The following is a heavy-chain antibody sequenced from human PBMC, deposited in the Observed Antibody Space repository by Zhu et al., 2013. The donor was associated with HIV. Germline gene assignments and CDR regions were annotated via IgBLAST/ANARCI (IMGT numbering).Heavy chain of an antibody. J-gene: IGHJ1*01. CDR3: ARDFLYGDYEGWYFQH. V-gene: IGHV4-38-2*02. Sequence: QVQLQESGPGLVKPSETLSLTCTVSGYSISSGYYWGWIRQPPGKGLEWIGSIYHSGSTYYNPSLKSRVTISVDTSKNQFSLKLSSVTAADTAVYYCARDFLYGDYEGWYFQHWGQGTLVTVSS. CDR1: GYSISSGYY. CDR2: IYHSGST. D-gene: IGHD4-17*01.